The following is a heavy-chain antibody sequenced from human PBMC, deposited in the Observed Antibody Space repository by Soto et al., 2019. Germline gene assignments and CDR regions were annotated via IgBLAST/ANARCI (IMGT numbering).Heavy chain of an antibody. CDR3: AREPCSGGSCYSESGYFDY. V-gene: IGHV4-31*03. J-gene: IGHJ4*02. Sequence: SETLSLTCTVSGGSISSGGYYWSWIRQHPGKGLEWIGYIYYSGSTYCNPSLKSRVTISVDTSKNQFSLKLSSVTAADTAVYYCAREPCSGGSCYSESGYFDYWGQGTLVTVSS. CDR1: GGSISSGGYY. D-gene: IGHD2-15*01. CDR2: IYYSGST.